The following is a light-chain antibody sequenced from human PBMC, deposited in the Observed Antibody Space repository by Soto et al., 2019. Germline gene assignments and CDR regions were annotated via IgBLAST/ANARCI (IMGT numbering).Light chain of an antibody. V-gene: IGLV2-8*01. CDR2: EVS. CDR3: SSYAGSNNFGYV. CDR1: SSDVGGYNY. J-gene: IGLJ1*01. Sequence: QSALTQPPSASGSPGQSVTISCTGTSSDVGGYNYVSWYQQHSGKAPKLMIYEVSKRPSGVPDRFSGSKSGNTASLTVSGLQAEDEADYYCSSYAGSNNFGYVFGTGTKVTVL.